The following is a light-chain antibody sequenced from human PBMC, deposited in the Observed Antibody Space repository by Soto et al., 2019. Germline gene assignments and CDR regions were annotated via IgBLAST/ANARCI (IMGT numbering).Light chain of an antibody. CDR3: QQRSDWPST. Sequence: EIVLTQSPATLSLSPGERATLSCRASQSVSRYLAWYQQKPGQAPRLLIYDASNRATGIPARFSGSGSGTDFTLTISSLGPEDFAVYYCQQRSDWPSTCGGGTKVQIK. V-gene: IGKV3-11*01. CDR2: DAS. CDR1: QSVSRY. J-gene: IGKJ4*01.